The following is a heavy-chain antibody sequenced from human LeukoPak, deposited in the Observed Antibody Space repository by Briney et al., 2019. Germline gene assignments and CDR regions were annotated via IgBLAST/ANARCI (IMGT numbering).Heavy chain of an antibody. D-gene: IGHD5-12*01. Sequence: PSETLSLTCTVSGVSISSSSYYWGWIRQPPGKGLEWIGSIYYSGSTYYTPSLKSRVTISVDTSKNQFSLKLSSVTAADTAVYYCARHSRSGYSGYENAFDIWGQGTMVTVSS. CDR2: IYYSGST. CDR3: ARHSRSGYSGYENAFDI. CDR1: GVSISSSSYY. V-gene: IGHV4-39*01. J-gene: IGHJ3*02.